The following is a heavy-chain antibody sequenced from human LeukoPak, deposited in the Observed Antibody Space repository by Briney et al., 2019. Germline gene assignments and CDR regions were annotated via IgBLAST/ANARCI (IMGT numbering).Heavy chain of an antibody. D-gene: IGHD1-1*01. Sequence: PSQTLSLTCSVSGGSFSGYYWTWIRQPPGKGLEWIGEINHSGSTTYHPSFKSRVTVSSDPSKNQVSLKLASVSAADTALYYCARRLATTGRYYFDYWGQGALVTVSS. CDR2: INHSGST. J-gene: IGHJ4*02. CDR3: ARRLATTGRYYFDY. CDR1: GGSFSGYY. V-gene: IGHV4-34*09.